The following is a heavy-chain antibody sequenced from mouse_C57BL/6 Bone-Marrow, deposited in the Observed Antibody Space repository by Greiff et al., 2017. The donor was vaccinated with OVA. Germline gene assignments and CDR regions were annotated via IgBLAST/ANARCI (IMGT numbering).Heavy chain of an antibody. CDR2: FYPGSGSI. CDR1: GYTFTEYT. J-gene: IGHJ2*01. Sequence: QVQLQQSGAELVKPGASVKLSCKASGYTFTEYTIHWVKQRSGQGLEWIGWFYPGSGSIKYNEKFKDKATLTADKSSSTVYMELSRLTSEDSAVYFCARHVYYDYDDGTPSGYFDYWGQGTTLTVSS. V-gene: IGHV1-62-2*01. D-gene: IGHD2-4*01. CDR3: ARHVYYDYDDGTPSGYFDY.